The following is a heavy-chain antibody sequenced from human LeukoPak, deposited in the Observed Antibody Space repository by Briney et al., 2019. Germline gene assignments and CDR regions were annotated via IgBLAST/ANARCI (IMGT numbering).Heavy chain of an antibody. CDR3: ASSVVVVAAMGWFDP. V-gene: IGHV4-39*01. CDR2: IYYSGST. Sequence: SETLSLTCTVSGGFISSSSCYWGWIRQPPGKGLEWIGSIYYSGSTYYNPSLKSRVTISVDTSKNQFSLKLSSVTAADTAVYYCASSVVVVAAMGWFDPWGQGTLVTVSS. CDR1: GGFISSSSCY. J-gene: IGHJ5*02. D-gene: IGHD2-15*01.